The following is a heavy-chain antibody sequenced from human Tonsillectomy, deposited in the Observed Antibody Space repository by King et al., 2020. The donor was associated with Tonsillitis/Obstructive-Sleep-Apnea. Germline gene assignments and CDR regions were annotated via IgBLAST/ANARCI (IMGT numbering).Heavy chain of an antibody. Sequence: VQLQESGPGLVKPSGTLSLTCAVSGVSISSSNWWSWVRQPPGKGLEGIGEIYHSGSTNYNPSLKGRVTISVDKAKNQFSLKLSIVTAADTAVYYCARNGYCSGGSCYDFDYWGQGTLVTVSS. CDR3: ARNGYCSGGSCYDFDY. V-gene: IGHV4-4*02. CDR2: IYHSGST. J-gene: IGHJ4*02. CDR1: GVSISSSNW. D-gene: IGHD2-15*01.